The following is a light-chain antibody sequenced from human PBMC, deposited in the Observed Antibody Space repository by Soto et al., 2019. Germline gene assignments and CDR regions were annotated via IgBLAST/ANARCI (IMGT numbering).Light chain of an antibody. V-gene: IGKV3-15*01. Sequence: EIVMTQSPASLSVSPGERATLSCRASQSFSSNLACYQQKPGQAPRLLIYAVSTRATGVPARFTGSWSGTDFTLTISSLQSEDFAIYYCQHYNNWPPWTFGQGTKVDI. CDR3: QHYNNWPPWT. CDR1: QSFSSN. J-gene: IGKJ1*01. CDR2: AVS.